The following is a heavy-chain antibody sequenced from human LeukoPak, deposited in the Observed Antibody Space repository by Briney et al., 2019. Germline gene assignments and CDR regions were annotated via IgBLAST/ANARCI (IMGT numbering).Heavy chain of an antibody. J-gene: IGHJ6*02. CDR3: AGGYCSGGSCRRYYYGMDV. V-gene: IGHV1-69*13. CDR1: GGTFSSYA. D-gene: IGHD2-15*01. Sequence: SVKVSCKASGGTFSSYAISWVRQAPGQGLEWMGGIIPIFGTANYAQKFQGRVTITADESTSTAYMELSSLRSEDTAVYYCAGGYCSGGSCRRYYYGMDVWGQGTTVTVSS. CDR2: IIPIFGTA.